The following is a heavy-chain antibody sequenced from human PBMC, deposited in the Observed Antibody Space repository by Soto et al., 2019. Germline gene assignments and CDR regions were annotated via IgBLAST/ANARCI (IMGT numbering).Heavy chain of an antibody. CDR1: GFTFSSYA. V-gene: IGHV3-30-3*01. J-gene: IGHJ6*01. Sequence: QVQLVESGGGVVQPGRSLRLSCAASGFTFSSYAMHWVRQAPDKGLEWVAVISYDGSNKYYADSVKGRFTISRDNSKNTLYLQMNSLRAEDTAVYYWARDVDYYDSSGDGMDVWGQGTTVTVSS. CDR3: ARDVDYYDSSGDGMDV. CDR2: ISYDGSNK. D-gene: IGHD3-22*01.